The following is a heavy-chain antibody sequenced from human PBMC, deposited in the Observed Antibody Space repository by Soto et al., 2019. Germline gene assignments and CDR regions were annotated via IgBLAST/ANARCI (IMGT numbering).Heavy chain of an antibody. Sequence: QLQESGPGLVKPSETLSLTCSVSGDSINSDKYYWGWIRQPPGKGLEWIGSIYYRGNTYYNPSLQTRVTISLDKSKSQFSLRLNSATAADSAVYFCARLEGLATISYYFDCWGQGAQVTVSS. V-gene: IGHV4-39*01. CDR1: GDSINSDKYY. CDR2: IYYRGNT. CDR3: ARLEGLATISYYFDC. D-gene: IGHD3-9*01. J-gene: IGHJ4*02.